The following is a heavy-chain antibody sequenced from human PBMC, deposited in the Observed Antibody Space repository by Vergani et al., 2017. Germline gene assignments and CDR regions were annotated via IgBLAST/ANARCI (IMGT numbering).Heavy chain of an antibody. Sequence: QVQLVESGGGLVKPGGSLRLSCAASGFTFSDYYMSWIRQAPGKGLEWVSYISSSGSTIYYADSVKGRFTISRDNAKNSLYLQMNSLRAEDTAVYYCAKDPLYDILTGYQEYYFDYWGQGTLVTVSS. CDR2: ISSSGSTI. CDR3: AKDPLYDILTGYQEYYFDY. J-gene: IGHJ4*02. CDR1: GFTFSDYY. D-gene: IGHD3-9*01. V-gene: IGHV3-11*01.